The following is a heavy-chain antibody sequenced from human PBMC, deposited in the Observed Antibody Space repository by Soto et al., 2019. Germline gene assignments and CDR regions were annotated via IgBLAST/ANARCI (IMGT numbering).Heavy chain of an antibody. J-gene: IGHJ6*02. CDR1: GYTFTSYA. V-gene: IGHV1-3*01. D-gene: IGHD3-10*01. CDR2: INAGNGNT. Sequence: ASVKVSCKASGYTFTSYAMHWVRQAPGQRLEWMGWINAGNGNTKYSQKFQGRVTITRDTSASTAYMELSSLRSEDTAVYYCARNFLWFVQYVMDVCGQGTTVTV. CDR3: ARNFLWFVQYVMDV.